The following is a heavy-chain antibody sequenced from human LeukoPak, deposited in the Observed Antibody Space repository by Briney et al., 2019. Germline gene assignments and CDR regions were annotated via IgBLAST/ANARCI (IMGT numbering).Heavy chain of an antibody. CDR1: GFTFSSYA. CDR3: AKVGVAGMSDLGY. J-gene: IGHJ4*02. CDR2: ISGSGGST. Sequence: GGSLRLSCAASGFTFSSYAMSWVRRAPGKGREWVSGISGSGGSTYYAASVKGRFTISRDNSKNTLYLQMNSLRAEDTAVYYCAKVGVAGMSDLGYWGQGTLVTVSS. D-gene: IGHD6-19*01. V-gene: IGHV3-23*01.